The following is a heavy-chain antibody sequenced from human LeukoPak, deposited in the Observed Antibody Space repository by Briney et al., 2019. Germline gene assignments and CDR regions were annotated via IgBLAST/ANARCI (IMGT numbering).Heavy chain of an antibody. D-gene: IGHD5-12*01. CDR3: ARGGYHSGGY. Sequence: GASVKVSCKASGYTFTDYYMHWVRQAPGQGLEWMGWINPNSGDTKYAQKFQGRVTMTRDTSISTAYMELSRLISDDTAVFYCARGGYHSGGYWGQGTLVTNSS. V-gene: IGHV1-2*02. CDR1: GYTFTDYY. J-gene: IGHJ4*02. CDR2: INPNSGDT.